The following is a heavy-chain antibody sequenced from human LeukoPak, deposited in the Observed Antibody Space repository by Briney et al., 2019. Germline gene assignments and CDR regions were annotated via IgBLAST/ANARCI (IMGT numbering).Heavy chain of an antibody. D-gene: IGHD3-22*01. J-gene: IGHJ5*02. CDR1: GFPLSNYA. CDR2: TSSSDDGT. V-gene: IGHV3-23*01. Sequence: GGSLRLSCVASGFPLSNYAMSWVRQVPGKGLEWVSATSSSDDGTYYADSVKGRFTISRDNAKNTLNLQMNSLRAEDTAVYYCARDLGQYYDTSDNWFDPWGQGTLVTVSS. CDR3: ARDLGQYYDTSDNWFDP.